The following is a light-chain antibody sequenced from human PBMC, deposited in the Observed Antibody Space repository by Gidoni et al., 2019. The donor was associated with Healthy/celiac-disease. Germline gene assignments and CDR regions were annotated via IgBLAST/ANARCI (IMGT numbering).Light chain of an antibody. V-gene: IGKV1-33*01. Sequence: DIQMTQSPSSLSASVGVRVTITCQASQDISNYLNWYQQKPGKAPKLLIYDASNLETGVPSRFSGSGSGTDFTFTISSLQPEDIATYYCQQYDNLFTFXPXTKVDIK. CDR2: DAS. CDR1: QDISNY. J-gene: IGKJ3*01. CDR3: QQYDNLFT.